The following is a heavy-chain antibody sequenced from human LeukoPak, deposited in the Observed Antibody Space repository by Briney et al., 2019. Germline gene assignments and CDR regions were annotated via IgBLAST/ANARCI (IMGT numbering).Heavy chain of an antibody. CDR1: GYTFSSYY. V-gene: IGHV1-46*01. Sequence: ASVKVSCKASGYTFSSYYMHWVRQAPGQGLEWMGIINPSDGSTSYAQKFQGRLTMTRDTSTSTVYMEMSSLRSEDTALYYCARVTTGITNTFDIWGQGTMVTASS. CDR2: INPSDGST. CDR3: ARVTTGITNTFDI. D-gene: IGHD1-1*01. J-gene: IGHJ3*02.